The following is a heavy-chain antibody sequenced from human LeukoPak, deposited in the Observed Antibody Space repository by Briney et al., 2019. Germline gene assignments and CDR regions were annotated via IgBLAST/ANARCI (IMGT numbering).Heavy chain of an antibody. Sequence: ASVKVSCKASGYTFTSYYMHWVRQAPGQGLEWMGWISAYNGNTNYAQKLQGRVTMTTDTSTSTAYMELRSLRSDDTAVYYCARVPIVVVPAAMNWFDPWGQGTLVTVSS. CDR2: ISAYNGNT. D-gene: IGHD2-2*01. J-gene: IGHJ5*02. CDR1: GYTFTSYY. CDR3: ARVPIVVVPAAMNWFDP. V-gene: IGHV1-18*04.